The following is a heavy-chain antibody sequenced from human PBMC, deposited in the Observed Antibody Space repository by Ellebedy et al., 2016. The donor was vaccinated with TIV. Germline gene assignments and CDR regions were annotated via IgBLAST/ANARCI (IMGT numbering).Heavy chain of an antibody. D-gene: IGHD3-22*01. Sequence: SETLPLTXTVSGGSISSYYWSWIRQPPGKGLEWIGYIYYSGSTNYNPSLKSRVTISVDTSKNQFSLKLSSVTAADTAVYYCARGYDSSGYLFGYWGQGTLVTVSS. J-gene: IGHJ4*01. CDR1: GGSISSYY. CDR2: IYYSGST. V-gene: IGHV4-59*01. CDR3: ARGYDSSGYLFGY.